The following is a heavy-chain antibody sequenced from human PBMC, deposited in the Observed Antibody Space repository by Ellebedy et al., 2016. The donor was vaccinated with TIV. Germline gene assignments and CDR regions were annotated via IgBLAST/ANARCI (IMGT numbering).Heavy chain of an antibody. V-gene: IGHV3-11*01. CDR1: GFTFSDYY. Sequence: GESLKISCAASGFTFSDYYMSWIRQAPGKGLEWLSYISSSGDTIFYADSVKGRFTISRDNANNLLYLQMDSLRAEDTAVYFCARAPGYNIRWYYFYYWGQGTLVTVSS. D-gene: IGHD1-1*01. J-gene: IGHJ4*02. CDR2: ISSSGDTI. CDR3: ARAPGYNIRWYYFYY.